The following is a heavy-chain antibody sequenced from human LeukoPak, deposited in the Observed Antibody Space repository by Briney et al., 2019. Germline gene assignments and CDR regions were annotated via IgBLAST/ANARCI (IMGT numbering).Heavy chain of an antibody. CDR2: ISSGGGTI. D-gene: IGHD2-21*01. J-gene: IGHJ4*02. V-gene: IGHV3-11*01. CDR1: GFTLSDYY. CDR3: ARACCGGPCLGVGY. Sequence: PGGSLRLSCAASGFTLSDYYMSWIRQAPGKGLEWVSYISSGGGTIYYADSVKGRFTISRDNAKNSLYLQMNSLRAEDTAVYYCARACCGGPCLGVGYWGQGTLVTVSS.